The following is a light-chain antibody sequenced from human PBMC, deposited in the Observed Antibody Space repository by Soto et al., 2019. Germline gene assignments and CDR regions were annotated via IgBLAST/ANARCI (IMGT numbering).Light chain of an antibody. CDR1: QSVSSY. CDR3: QQYGSSPWT. V-gene: IGKV3-20*01. J-gene: IGKJ1*01. CDR2: GAS. Sequence: EIVSTQSPATLSLSPGERATLSCRASQSVSSYLAWYQQKPGQAPRLLMYGASTRATGIPDRFSGSGSGTDFTLTISRLEPEDFAVYYCQQYGSSPWTFGQGTKVDI.